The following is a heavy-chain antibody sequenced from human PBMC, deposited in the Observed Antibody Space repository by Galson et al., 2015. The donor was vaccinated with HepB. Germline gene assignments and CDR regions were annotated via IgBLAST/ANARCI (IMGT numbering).Heavy chain of an antibody. Sequence: SVKVSCKASGYTFTSYGISWVRQAPGQGLEWMGWISAYNGNTNYAQKLQGRVTMTTDTSTSTAYMELRSLRSDDTAVYYCARDQEPDYGDYERGRGDFDYWGQGTLVTVSS. V-gene: IGHV1-18*01. D-gene: IGHD4-17*01. CDR3: ARDQEPDYGDYERGRGDFDY. CDR1: GYTFTSYG. J-gene: IGHJ4*02. CDR2: ISAYNGNT.